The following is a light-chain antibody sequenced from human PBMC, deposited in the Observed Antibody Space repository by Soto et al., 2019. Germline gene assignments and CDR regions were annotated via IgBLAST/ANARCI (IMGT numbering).Light chain of an antibody. J-gene: IGKJ3*01. CDR2: AAS. V-gene: IGKV1-39*01. CDR3: QQSYSPPFT. CDR1: QTICIY. Sequence: DIQMSQSPSSLSASVGDRVTITCRPSQTICIYLNWYQQNAGKAPKLLIYAASSVESGVPARFSGSVSGTNFTLTISSLQPEDVATYYCQQSYSPPFTFGPWTKVDIK.